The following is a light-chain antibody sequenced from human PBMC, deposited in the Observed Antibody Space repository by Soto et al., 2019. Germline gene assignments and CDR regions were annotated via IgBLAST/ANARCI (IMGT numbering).Light chain of an antibody. CDR1: SSDVGGYNY. Sequence: QSALTQPASVSGSPGQSITISCTGTSSDVGGYNYVSWYQQHPGKAPKLMIYDVTNRPSGVSNRFSASKSGSTASLTISDLQAEDEADYYCSSYTSDNTLVFGTGTKVTVL. CDR3: SSYTSDNTLV. J-gene: IGLJ1*01. V-gene: IGLV2-14*03. CDR2: DVT.